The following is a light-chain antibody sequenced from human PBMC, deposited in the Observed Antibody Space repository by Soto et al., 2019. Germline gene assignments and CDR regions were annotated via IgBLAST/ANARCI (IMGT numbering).Light chain of an antibody. CDR2: AAS. Sequence: DIQMTQSPSSLSASVGDRVTITCRASQGITNYLAWYQQKPGKVPRLLIYAASSLQSGVPSRFSGSGSGTDFTLIISSLQPEDVATYYCQKYDSARWTFVQGTKVEIK. CDR1: QGITNY. V-gene: IGKV1-27*01. CDR3: QKYDSARWT. J-gene: IGKJ1*01.